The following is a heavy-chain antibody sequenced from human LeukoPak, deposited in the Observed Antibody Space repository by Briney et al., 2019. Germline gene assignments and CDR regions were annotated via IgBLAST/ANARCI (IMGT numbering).Heavy chain of an antibody. CDR1: GFTFSDYW. D-gene: IGHD5-12*01. CDR2: IKHDGSEN. J-gene: IGHJ4*02. V-gene: IGHV3-7*01. CDR3: ARDRYSGFETHFDY. Sequence: GGSLRLSCAASGFTFSDYWMSWVRQAPGQGLEWVANIKHDGSENYYVDSVKGRFTISRDNARNSLHLQMNSLRAEDTAVYYCARDRYSGFETHFDYWGQGTLVTVSS.